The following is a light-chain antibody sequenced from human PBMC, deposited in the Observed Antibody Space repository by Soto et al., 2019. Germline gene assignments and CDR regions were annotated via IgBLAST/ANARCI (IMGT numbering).Light chain of an antibody. CDR2: DAS. CDR1: QSIRYW. CDR3: QQYHGFPDT. J-gene: IGKJ2*01. V-gene: IGKV1-5*01. Sequence: DIQMTQSPSTLSASVGDRVSVTCRASQSIRYWLAWHQQKPGKAPQVLIYDASTLQKGFPSRFSGSGFGTEFTLNISSLQPDDFATYYCQQYHGFPDTFGQGIKVEIK.